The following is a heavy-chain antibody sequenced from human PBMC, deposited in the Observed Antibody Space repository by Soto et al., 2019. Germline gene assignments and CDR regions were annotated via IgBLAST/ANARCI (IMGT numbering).Heavy chain of an antibody. CDR2: ISSSSSYI. J-gene: IGHJ6*02. D-gene: IGHD5-18*01. CDR3: ARELGYSYGTKYTYYYGMDV. Sequence: PGGSLRLSCAASGFTFSSYSMNWVRQAPGKGLEWVSSISSSSSYIYYADSVKGRFTISRDNAKNSLYLQMNSLRAEDTAVYYCARELGYSYGTKYTYYYGMDVWGQGTTVTVSS. CDR1: GFTFSSYS. V-gene: IGHV3-21*01.